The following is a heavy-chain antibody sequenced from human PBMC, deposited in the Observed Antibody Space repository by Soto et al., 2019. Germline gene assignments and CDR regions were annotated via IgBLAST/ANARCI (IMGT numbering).Heavy chain of an antibody. CDR2: ITWNGDII. J-gene: IGHJ6*02. CDR3: AKDVRLDDYGIDG. CDR1: GFTFGDYA. Sequence: EVQLVESGGDLVQPGRSLRLSCAASGFTFGDYAMHWVRQVPGKGLEWVSGITWNGDIIGYADSVKGRFTISRDNAKNSVHLQMNSLRAEDTALYYCAKDVRLDDYGIDGWGQGTTVTVSS. V-gene: IGHV3-9*01. D-gene: IGHD6-19*01.